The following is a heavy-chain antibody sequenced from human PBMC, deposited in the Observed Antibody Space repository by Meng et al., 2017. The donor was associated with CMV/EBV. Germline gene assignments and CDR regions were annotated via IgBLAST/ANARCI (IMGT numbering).Heavy chain of an antibody. CDR3: ARGMSDFWSGYLDY. J-gene: IGHJ4*02. D-gene: IGHD3-3*01. Sequence: SETLSLTCTVSGGSISSGDYYWSWIRQPPGKGLEWIGYIYYSGSTYYNPSLKSRVTISVDTSKNQFSLKLSSVTAADTAVYYCARGMSDFWSGYLDYWGQGTLVTVSS. CDR1: GGSISSGDYY. V-gene: IGHV4-30-4*08. CDR2: IYYSGST.